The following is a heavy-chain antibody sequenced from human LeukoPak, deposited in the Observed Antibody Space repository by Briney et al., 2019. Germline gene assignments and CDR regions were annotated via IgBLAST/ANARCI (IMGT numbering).Heavy chain of an antibody. CDR2: ISSGSSTI. D-gene: IGHD3-22*01. Sequence: GGSLRLSCAASGFTFSPYNMNWVRQAPGKGLEWVSYISSGSSTIYYADSVKGRFTISRDNAMNSLYLQMNSLRAEDTAVYYCAKDMYYYDSSGYKRDYWGQGTLVTVSS. V-gene: IGHV3-48*01. CDR1: GFTFSPYN. CDR3: AKDMYYYDSSGYKRDY. J-gene: IGHJ4*02.